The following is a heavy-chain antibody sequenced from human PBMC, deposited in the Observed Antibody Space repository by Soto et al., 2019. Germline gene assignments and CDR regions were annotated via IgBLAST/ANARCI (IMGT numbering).Heavy chain of an antibody. Sequence: PSETLSLTCAVYGGSFSGYYWSWIRQPPGKGLEWIGEINHSGSTNYNPSLKSRVTISVDTPKNQFSLKLSSVTAADTAVYYCARGRFMRDFWSGYYDYFDYWGQGTLVTVSS. J-gene: IGHJ4*02. CDR3: ARGRFMRDFWSGYYDYFDY. CDR1: GGSFSGYY. D-gene: IGHD3-3*01. V-gene: IGHV4-34*01. CDR2: INHSGST.